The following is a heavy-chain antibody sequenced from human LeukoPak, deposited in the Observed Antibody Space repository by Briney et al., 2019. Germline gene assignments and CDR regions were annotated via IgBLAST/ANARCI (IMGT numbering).Heavy chain of an antibody. Sequence: ASVKVSCKVSGYTLTELSMHWVRQAPGKGLEWMGGFDPEDGETIYAQKFQGRVTMTEDTSTDTAYMELSSLRSEDTAVYYCATDCGRLISPAGYAFDIWGQGTMVTVSS. CDR1: GYTLTELS. D-gene: IGHD3-3*01. V-gene: IGHV1-24*01. CDR3: ATDCGRLISPAGYAFDI. J-gene: IGHJ3*02. CDR2: FDPEDGET.